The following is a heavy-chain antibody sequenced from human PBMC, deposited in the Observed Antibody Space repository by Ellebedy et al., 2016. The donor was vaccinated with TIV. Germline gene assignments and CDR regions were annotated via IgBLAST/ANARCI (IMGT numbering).Heavy chain of an antibody. CDR2: ITSSSSYR. Sequence: PGGSLRLSCAASGFTFSSYSMNWVRQAPGKGLEWVSSITSSSSYRFYADSVKGRFTISRDNAKNPLYLQMNSLRAEDTAVYYCARDLGELLPALNFDYWGQGSLVTVSS. J-gene: IGHJ4*02. D-gene: IGHD1-26*01. CDR1: GFTFSSYS. CDR3: ARDLGELLPALNFDY. V-gene: IGHV3-21*01.